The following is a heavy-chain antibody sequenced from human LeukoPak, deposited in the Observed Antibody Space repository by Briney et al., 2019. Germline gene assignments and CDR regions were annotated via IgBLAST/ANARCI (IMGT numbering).Heavy chain of an antibody. J-gene: IGHJ5*02. CDR3: AREGTYGWYNWFDP. CDR2: MYRTGST. CDR1: GGAISSYY. Sequence: PSETLSLTCTVSGGAISSYYWSWIRQAPGKGLEWIGYMYRTGSTNYNPSLKSRVTITPDTSKNQFSLRLTSVTAADTAVYYCAREGTYGWYNWFDPWGQGTLVTVSS. V-gene: IGHV4-59*01. D-gene: IGHD6-19*01.